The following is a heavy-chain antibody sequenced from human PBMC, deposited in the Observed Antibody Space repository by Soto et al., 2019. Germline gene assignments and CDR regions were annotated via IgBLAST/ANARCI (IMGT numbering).Heavy chain of an antibody. CDR3: AHRVLRTVFGLVTATAIYVDF. V-gene: IGHV2-5*02. J-gene: IGHJ4*02. D-gene: IGHD3-3*01. CDR2: IFWDDDK. Sequence: QITLNESGPTVVRPTETLTLTCRFSGFSLTTSGVGVGWIRQSPGKAPEWLALIFWDDDKRYSASLKSRLTITKYTSKNPVVLTVSDLDPTATATYYCAHRVLRTVFGLVTATAIYVDFWGQGTPVAVSS. CDR1: GFSLTTSGVG.